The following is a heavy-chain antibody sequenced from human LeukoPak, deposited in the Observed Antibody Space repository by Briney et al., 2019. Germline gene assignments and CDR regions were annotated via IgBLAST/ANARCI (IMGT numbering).Heavy chain of an antibody. CDR3: ARSRREYTYGKHDY. D-gene: IGHD5-18*01. Sequence: PGGSLRLSCAASGFNFSDNSMNWVRPAQGKGLESVSSTGSSGSYIYYADSVKGRFTISRDNAKNSLCLQMHSLRAEDTAVYFCARSRREYTYGKHDYWGQGTLVTVSS. CDR2: TGSSGSYI. V-gene: IGHV3-21*01. J-gene: IGHJ4*02. CDR1: GFNFSDNS.